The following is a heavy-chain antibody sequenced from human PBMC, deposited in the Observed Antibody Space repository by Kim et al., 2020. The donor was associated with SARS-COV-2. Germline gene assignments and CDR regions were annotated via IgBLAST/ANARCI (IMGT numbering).Heavy chain of an antibody. V-gene: IGHV3-30*18. D-gene: IGHD3-10*01. CDR3: AKGVLYGSGSYGVYFDY. CDR1: GFTFSSYG. J-gene: IGHJ4*02. CDR2: ISYDGSNK. Sequence: GGSLRLSCAASGFTFSSYGMHWVRQAPGKGLEWVAVISYDGSNKYYADSVKGRFTISRDNSKNTLYLQMNSLRAEDTAVYYCAKGVLYGSGSYGVYFDYWGQGTLVTVSS.